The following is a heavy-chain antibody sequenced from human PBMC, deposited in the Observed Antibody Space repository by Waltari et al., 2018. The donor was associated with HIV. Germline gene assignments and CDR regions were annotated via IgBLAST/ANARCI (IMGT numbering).Heavy chain of an antibody. CDR1: GFTISINY. CDR2: IYSGGST. V-gene: IGHV3-53*01. Sequence: EVQVVESGGGLIQPGGSLRLSCAASGFTISINYMSWVRQAPGKGLEWVSVIYSGGSTYYADSVKGRFTISRDNSKNTLYLQMNSLRAEDTAVYYCASSVLTGARRFDYWGQGTLVTVSS. CDR3: ASSVLTGARRFDY. D-gene: IGHD7-27*01. J-gene: IGHJ4*02.